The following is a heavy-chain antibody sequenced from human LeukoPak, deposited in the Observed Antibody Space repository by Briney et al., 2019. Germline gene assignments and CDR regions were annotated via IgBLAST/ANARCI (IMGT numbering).Heavy chain of an antibody. Sequence: PSETLSLTCAVYGGSFSRYYWSWICQPPGKGLEWIGEINHSGSTNYNPSHKSRGTISVDTSKNQFSLKLSSVTAADTAVYYCARHSGYRGITMVRGANWFDPWGQGTLVTVSS. CDR2: INHSGST. D-gene: IGHD3-10*01. V-gene: IGHV4-34*01. J-gene: IGHJ5*02. CDR3: ARHSGYRGITMVRGANWFDP. CDR1: GGSFSRYY.